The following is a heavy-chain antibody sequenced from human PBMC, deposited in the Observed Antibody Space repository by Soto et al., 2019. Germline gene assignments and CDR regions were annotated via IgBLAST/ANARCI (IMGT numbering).Heavy chain of an antibody. V-gene: IGHV5-51*01. Sequence: PGESLKISCKGSGYSFTSYWIGWVRQMSGKGLEWMGIIYPGDSDTRYSPSFQGQVTISADKSISTAYLQWSSLKASDTAMYYCARVIGYSSRDYGMDVWGQGTTVTVSS. D-gene: IGHD6-13*01. CDR1: GYSFTSYW. J-gene: IGHJ6*02. CDR3: ARVIGYSSRDYGMDV. CDR2: IYPGDSDT.